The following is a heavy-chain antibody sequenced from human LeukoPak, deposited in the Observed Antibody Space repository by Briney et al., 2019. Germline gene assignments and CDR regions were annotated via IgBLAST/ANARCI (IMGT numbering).Heavy chain of an antibody. D-gene: IGHD2-15*01. CDR1: GFTFSSYS. Sequence: PGGSLRLSCAASGFTFSSYSMNWVRQAPGKGLEWVSYISSSSSTIYYADSVKGRFTISRDNAKNSLYLQMNSLRAEDTAVYYCAKEGFYCSGGSCYSFYYYYMDVWGKGTTVTVSS. V-gene: IGHV3-48*01. CDR2: ISSSSSTI. J-gene: IGHJ6*03. CDR3: AKEGFYCSGGSCYSFYYYYMDV.